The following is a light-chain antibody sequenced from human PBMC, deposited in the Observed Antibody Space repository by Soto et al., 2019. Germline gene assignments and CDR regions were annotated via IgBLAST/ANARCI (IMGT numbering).Light chain of an antibody. CDR3: AGWDGSLRGFV. J-gene: IGLJ1*01. V-gene: IGLV1-44*01. Sequence: QSVLTQPPSASGTPGQRVTISCSGSSSNIGRDPVNWNQELPGTAPKLLIYDNNQRPSGVPDRFSGSKSGTSASLAISGLQSEDEADYFCAGWDGSLRGFVFGTGTKVTVL. CDR2: DNN. CDR1: SSNIGRDP.